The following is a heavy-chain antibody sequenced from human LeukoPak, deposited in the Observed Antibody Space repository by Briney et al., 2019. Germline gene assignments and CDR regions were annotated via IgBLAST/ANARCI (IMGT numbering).Heavy chain of an antibody. V-gene: IGHV3-74*01. CDR2: TTDDATTT. CDR3: ARGHLYSFDH. Sequence: GGSLRLSCAFSGFAFNSHYVHWVRQAPGQGLLWVSRTTDDATTTYADSVRGRFTISRDIAKKTLYLQMNSLRAEDTAVYYCARGHLYSFDHWGQGALVTVSS. J-gene: IGHJ4*02. D-gene: IGHD4-11*01. CDR1: GFAFNSHY.